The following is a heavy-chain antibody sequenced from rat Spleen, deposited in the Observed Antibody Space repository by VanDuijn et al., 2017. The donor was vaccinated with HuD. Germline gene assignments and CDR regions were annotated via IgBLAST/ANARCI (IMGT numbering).Heavy chain of an antibody. Sequence: EVQLVESGGGLEQPGRSLKLSCAASGFTFSNYGMAWVRQAPTKGLEWVASIIYDGSSTYYRDSVKGRFTISRDNAKSTLYLQMNSLRSEDTATYYCTRNYYSSYIFDYWGQGVMVTVSS. V-gene: IGHV5-29*01. J-gene: IGHJ2*01. D-gene: IGHD1-2*01. CDR2: IIYDGSST. CDR3: TRNYYSSYIFDY. CDR1: GFTFSNYG.